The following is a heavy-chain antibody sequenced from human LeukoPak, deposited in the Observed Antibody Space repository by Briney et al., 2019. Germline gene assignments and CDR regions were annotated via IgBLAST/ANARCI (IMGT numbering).Heavy chain of an antibody. D-gene: IGHD1-7*01. CDR3: AREGFDWNSRAFDP. CDR1: GFTFSSYW. CDR2: IKQDGSEK. V-gene: IGHV3-7*01. J-gene: IGHJ5*02. Sequence: PWGYLRLSCAASGFTFSSYWMSWVRQAPGKGREGVANIKQDGSEKYYVDSVKGRFTISRDNAKNSLYLQMNSLRAEDTAVYYCAREGFDWNSRAFDPWGQGTLVTVSS.